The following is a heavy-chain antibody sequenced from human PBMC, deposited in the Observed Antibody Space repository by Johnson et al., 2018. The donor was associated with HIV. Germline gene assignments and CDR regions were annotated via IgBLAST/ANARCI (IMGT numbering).Heavy chain of an antibody. J-gene: IGHJ3*01. V-gene: IGHV3-23*04. Sequence: VQLVESGGGLAQPGGSLRLSCVGSGLTFSSYAMSWVRQAPGKGLEWVSAISASGGSTYYADSVKGRFTISRDNSKNTLYLQMNSLRAEDTAVYYCARVRRSGWFDNDAFDFWGQGTMVTVSS. CDR2: ISASGGST. CDR1: GLTFSSYA. CDR3: ARVRRSGWFDNDAFDF. D-gene: IGHD6-19*01.